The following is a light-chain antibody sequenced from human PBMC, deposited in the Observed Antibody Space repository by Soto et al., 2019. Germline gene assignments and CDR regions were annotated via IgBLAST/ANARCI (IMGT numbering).Light chain of an antibody. CDR2: GAS. CDR1: ESVSSN. Sequence: EIVMTLSPATLSVSPGERANLSCRASESVSSNLAWYQQKPGQAPRLLIYGASTRATGIPDRFTGSGSGTDFTLTIARLEPEDFALYYCQQYITWTFGLGTKVDNK. V-gene: IGKV3D-15*01. J-gene: IGKJ1*01. CDR3: QQYITWT.